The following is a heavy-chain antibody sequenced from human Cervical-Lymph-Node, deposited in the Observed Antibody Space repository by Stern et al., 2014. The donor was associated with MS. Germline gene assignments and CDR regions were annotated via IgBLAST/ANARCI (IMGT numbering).Heavy chain of an antibody. Sequence: EVQLVESGGGLVQPGGSVRLSCAASGFTFRNYDMHWVRQSTGKGLEWVSAIGTAGDRYYSDSVKGRFTISRENGKNSLYLQMNSLRAGDTAVYYCARELLAAGDIDEGAFDIWGQGTMVTVSS. CDR1: GFTFRNYD. J-gene: IGHJ3*02. CDR3: ARELLAAGDIDEGAFDI. D-gene: IGHD6-25*01. V-gene: IGHV3-13*01. CDR2: IGTAGDR.